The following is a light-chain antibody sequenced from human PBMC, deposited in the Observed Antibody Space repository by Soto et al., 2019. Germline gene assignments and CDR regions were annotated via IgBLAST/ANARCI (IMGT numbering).Light chain of an antibody. Sequence: NFMLTQPHSVAESPGKTVTISCTRSSGSIATKYVQWYQQRPGSAPTTVIYEHNQRPSGVPDRFSGSSDSSSNSASLTSSWLKTEDEADYYCQSYDSSNQDVVFGGGTQLTVL. CDR2: EHN. J-gene: IGLJ2*01. CDR3: QSYDSSNQDVV. V-gene: IGLV6-57*04. CDR1: SGSIATKY.